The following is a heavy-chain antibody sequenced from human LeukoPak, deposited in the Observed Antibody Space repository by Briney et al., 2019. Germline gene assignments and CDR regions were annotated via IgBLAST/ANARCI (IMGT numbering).Heavy chain of an antibody. CDR2: TNPNTGDT. CDR1: GYPFTDYY. V-gene: IGHV1-2*02. D-gene: IGHD3-10*01. CDR3: ATLVRGSNSYYPY. J-gene: IGHJ4*02. Sequence: GASVKVSCKASGYPFTDYYMHWIRQARGQGLEWTGWTNPNTGDTNYPQKFQGRVTMTTDTSISTAYMDLSRLSSDDTAVYYCATLVRGSNSYYPYWGQGTLVTVSS.